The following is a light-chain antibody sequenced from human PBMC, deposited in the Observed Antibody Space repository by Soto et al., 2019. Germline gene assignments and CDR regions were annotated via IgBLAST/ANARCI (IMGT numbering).Light chain of an antibody. V-gene: IGKV3-20*01. J-gene: IGKJ1*01. CDR3: QQYGSSPRT. CDR1: QSVSSSY. CDR2: GAS. Sequence: EIVLTQSPGNLSLSPGERATLSCRASQSVSSSYLAWDQQKPGQAPRLLTYGASSRATGIPERFSGSGSGTDFTLTISRLEPEDFAVYYCQQYGSSPRTLGQVTKVEIK.